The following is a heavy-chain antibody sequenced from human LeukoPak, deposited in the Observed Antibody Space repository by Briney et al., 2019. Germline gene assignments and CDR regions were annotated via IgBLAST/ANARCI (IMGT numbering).Heavy chain of an antibody. CDR2: IYPGDSDT. Sequence: VESLKISCKGSGYSFTSYCIGWVRQMPGKGLEWMGIIYPGDSDTRHSPSFQGQVTISADKSISTAYLQWSSLKASDTAMYYCARRLPAAGTDDYWGQGTLVTVSS. CDR1: GYSFTSYC. V-gene: IGHV5-51*01. J-gene: IGHJ4*02. CDR3: ARRLPAAGTDDY. D-gene: IGHD6-13*01.